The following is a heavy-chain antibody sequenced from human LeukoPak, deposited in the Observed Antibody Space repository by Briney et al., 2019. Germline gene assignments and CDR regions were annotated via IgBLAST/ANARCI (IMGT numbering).Heavy chain of an antibody. CDR3: ARGAERGDYAGY. V-gene: IGHV1-2*06. CDR2: INPDSGGT. Sequence: ASVKVSCKASGDTFTGCYMHWVRQAPGQGLEWMGRINPDSGGTNYAQKFQGRVTMTRDTSISTAYMELTRLTSDDTAVYYCARGAERGDYAGYWGQGNLVTVSS. CDR1: GDTFTGCY. D-gene: IGHD4-17*01. J-gene: IGHJ4*02.